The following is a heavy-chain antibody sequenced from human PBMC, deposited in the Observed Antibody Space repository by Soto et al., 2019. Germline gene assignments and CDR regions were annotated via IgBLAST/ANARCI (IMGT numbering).Heavy chain of an antibody. CDR2: ISGSGDTT. D-gene: IGHD3-16*01. CDR3: AKDLGDNFWRSRRPELGY. J-gene: IGHJ4*02. Sequence: GGSLRLSCAASGFTFSSYAVSWVRQAPGTGLEWVSTISGSGDTTYYTDSVKGRFTISRDNSKNTLYLQMHSLRAEDTAIYYCAKDLGDNFWRSRRPELGYWGQGTLVTVSS. V-gene: IGHV3-23*01. CDR1: GFTFSSYA.